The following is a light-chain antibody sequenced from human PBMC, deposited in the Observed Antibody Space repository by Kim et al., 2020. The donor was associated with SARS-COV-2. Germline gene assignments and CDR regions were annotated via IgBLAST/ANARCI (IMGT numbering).Light chain of an antibody. CDR1: QDIRKY. V-gene: IGKV1-33*01. J-gene: IGKJ4*01. Sequence: ASVGDRVTITCQASQDIRKYLNWYQQKPGKAPELLIFDASNLETGDPSRFSGSGSGTDFTFTISSLQPEDIATYYCQQYHSVPPTFGGGTKVDIK. CDR3: QQYHSVPPT. CDR2: DAS.